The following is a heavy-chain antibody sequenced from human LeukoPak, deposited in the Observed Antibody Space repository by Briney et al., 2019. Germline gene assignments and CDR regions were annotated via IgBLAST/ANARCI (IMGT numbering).Heavy chain of an antibody. CDR1: GFSFSSYV. CDR3: AKGIELWLTYFDH. D-gene: IGHD5-18*01. Sequence: QPGGSLTLSCVASGFSFSSYVTNWVRDAPGTGVEWVSAISGNGGSTYYADSVKGRFTISRDNSKNTLSLQMNSLRAEDTAVYYCAKGIELWLTYFDHWGQGTLVTASS. V-gene: IGHV3-23*01. J-gene: IGHJ4*02. CDR2: ISGNGGST.